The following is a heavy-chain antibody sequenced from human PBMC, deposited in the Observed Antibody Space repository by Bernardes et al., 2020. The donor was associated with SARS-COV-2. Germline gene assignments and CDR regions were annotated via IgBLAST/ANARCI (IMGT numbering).Heavy chain of an antibody. Sequence: GGSLRLSCSASGFTFSSYVIYWVRRAPGKGLEYVSAISSNGLHTFYADSVKDRFTISRDNSKNTVYLQMSSLRREDTAVYHCVKDGAIQREYYYYYYGLDVWGQGTTVTVSS. CDR2: ISSNGLHT. CDR3: VKDGAIQREYYYYYYGLDV. V-gene: IGHV3-64D*06. D-gene: IGHD6-25*01. J-gene: IGHJ6*02. CDR1: GFTFSSYV.